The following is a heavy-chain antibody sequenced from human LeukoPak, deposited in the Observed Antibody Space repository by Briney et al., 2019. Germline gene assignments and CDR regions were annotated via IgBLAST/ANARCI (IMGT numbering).Heavy chain of an antibody. Sequence: GGSLRLSCAASGFTFNSYAMTWARQAPGKGLEWVSAIRGTGGGGETFYADPVKGRFTISRDDSNNTVYLQMSSLRAEATAVYSFAKGDWYISWGPGTLVTVSS. CDR2: IRGTGGGGET. CDR3: AKGDWYIS. J-gene: IGHJ5*02. CDR1: GFTFNSYA. D-gene: IGHD2-21*02. V-gene: IGHV3-23*01.